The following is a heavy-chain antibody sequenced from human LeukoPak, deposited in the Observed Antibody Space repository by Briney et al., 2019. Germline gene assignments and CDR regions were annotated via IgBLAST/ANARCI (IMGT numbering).Heavy chain of an antibody. D-gene: IGHD3-9*01. CDR2: IYYSGST. Sequence: SQTLSLTCTVSGGSISSGGYYWSWIRQHPGKGLEWIGYIYYSGSTYYNPSLKSRVTISVDTSKNQFSLKLSSVTAADTAVYYCARAKTELRYFDWFLFDYWGQGTLVTVSS. J-gene: IGHJ4*02. CDR1: GGSISSGGYY. CDR3: ARAKTELRYFDWFLFDY. V-gene: IGHV4-31*03.